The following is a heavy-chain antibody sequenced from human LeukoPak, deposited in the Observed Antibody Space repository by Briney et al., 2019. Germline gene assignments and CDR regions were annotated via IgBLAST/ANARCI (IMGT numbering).Heavy chain of an antibody. Sequence: GGSLRLSCAASGFIFSGYSMSWVRQAPGKGLEWASVITGSGGNTYYADSVKGRFTISKDNSKNTVYLQMSSLRVDDTAVYYCAKAASSSWPSYYYGMDVWGQGTTVTVSS. CDR3: AKAASSSWPSYYYGMDV. D-gene: IGHD6-13*01. CDR1: GFIFSGYS. CDR2: ITGSGGNT. J-gene: IGHJ6*02. V-gene: IGHV3-23*01.